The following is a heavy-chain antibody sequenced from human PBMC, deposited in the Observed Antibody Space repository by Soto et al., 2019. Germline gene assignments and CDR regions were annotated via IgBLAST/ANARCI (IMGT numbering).Heavy chain of an antibody. J-gene: IGHJ4*02. CDR3: ARDVTDQYFDY. CDR2: ISGSGGSK. V-gene: IGHV3-23*01. CDR1: GFTFSSYA. Sequence: GGSLRLSCAASGFTFSSYAMSWVRQAPGKGLEWVSAISGSGGSKYYADSVKGRFTISRDNSKNSLYLQMNSLRAEDTAVYYCARDVTDQYFDYWGQGTLVTVSS. D-gene: IGHD3-16*02.